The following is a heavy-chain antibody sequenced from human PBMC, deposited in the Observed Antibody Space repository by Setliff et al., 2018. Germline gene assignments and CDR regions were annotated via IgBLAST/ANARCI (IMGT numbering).Heavy chain of an antibody. CDR3: ARKLGSSGWYTFDY. Sequence: ASVKVSCKASGYTFTSYGISWVRQAPGQGLEWMGWISAYNGNTNYAQKLQGRVTMTTDTSTSTAYMELRSLRSDDTAAYYCARKLGSSGWYTFDYWGQGTLVTVSS. CDR2: ISAYNGNT. D-gene: IGHD6-19*01. CDR1: GYTFTSYG. V-gene: IGHV1-18*01. J-gene: IGHJ4*02.